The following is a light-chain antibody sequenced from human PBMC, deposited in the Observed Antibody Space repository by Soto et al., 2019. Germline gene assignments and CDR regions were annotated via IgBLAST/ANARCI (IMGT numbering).Light chain of an antibody. J-gene: IGLJ1*01. V-gene: IGLV2-14*01. CDR3: SSYTSSSILRYD. Sequence: QSVLTQPASVSGSPGQSITISCTGTSSDVGGYNYVSWYQQHPGKAPKLMIYDVSNRPSGVSNRFSGSKSGNTASLTISGLQAEDEADYYSSSYTSSSILRYDFGTGTKVTVL. CDR1: SSDVGGYNY. CDR2: DVS.